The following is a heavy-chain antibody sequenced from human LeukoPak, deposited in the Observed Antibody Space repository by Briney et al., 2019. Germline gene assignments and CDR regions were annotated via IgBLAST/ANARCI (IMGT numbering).Heavy chain of an antibody. D-gene: IGHD5-18*01. CDR2: VYSGGST. V-gene: IGHV3-53*01. CDR1: GFTVSYNY. J-gene: IGHJ4*02. Sequence: PGGSLRLSCAASGFTVSYNYMNWVRQAPGTGLEWVSVVYSGGSTYYADSVKGRFTISRDNSKNTVNLQMNSLRAEDTAVYFCASGGSYGLLDYWGQGTLVTVSS. CDR3: ASGGSYGLLDY.